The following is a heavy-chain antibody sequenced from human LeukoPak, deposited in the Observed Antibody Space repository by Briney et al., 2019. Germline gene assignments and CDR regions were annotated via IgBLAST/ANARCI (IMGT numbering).Heavy chain of an antibody. Sequence: GGSLRLSCAASGFTFSSYGMHWVRQAPGKGLEWVAVISYDGSNKYYADSVKGRFTISRDNSKNTLYLQMNSLRAEDTAVYYCAKVRTRKYSSGWSNWFDPWGQGTLVTVSS. CDR2: ISYDGSNK. V-gene: IGHV3-30*18. D-gene: IGHD6-19*01. CDR3: AKVRTRKYSSGWSNWFDP. CDR1: GFTFSSYG. J-gene: IGHJ5*02.